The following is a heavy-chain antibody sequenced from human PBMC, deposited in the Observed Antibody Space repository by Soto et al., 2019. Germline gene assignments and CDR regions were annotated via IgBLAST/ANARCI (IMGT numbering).Heavy chain of an antibody. J-gene: IGHJ5*02. CDR1: GGPFSDLW. D-gene: IGHD3-22*01. V-gene: IGHV1-69*01. Sequence: QGQLVQSGAEVKKPGSSGKVSRKGPGGPFSDLWINRVRPVPWPGVEWVGGIIPIFGTANYAQKFQGRVTIIADESTSTAFMELSSLKSEDTAVYYCARGWDHFDSSGLRSWFDPWGQGTLVTVSS. CDR3: ARGWDHFDSSGLRSWFDP. CDR2: IIPIFGTA.